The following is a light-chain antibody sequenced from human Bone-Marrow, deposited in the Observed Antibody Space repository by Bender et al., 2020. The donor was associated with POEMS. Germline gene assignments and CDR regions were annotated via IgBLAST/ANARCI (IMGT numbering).Light chain of an antibody. V-gene: IGLV2-11*01. Sequence: QSALTQPRSVSGSPGQSVTISCTGTSSDVGAYEYVSWYQQHPGKAPKLMIFDVSKRPSGVPDRFSGFRSGNTASLTISGLQAEDEADYYCSSYTSSSTAVFGGGTQLTVL. CDR2: DVS. J-gene: IGLJ7*01. CDR1: SSDVGAYEY. CDR3: SSYTSSSTAV.